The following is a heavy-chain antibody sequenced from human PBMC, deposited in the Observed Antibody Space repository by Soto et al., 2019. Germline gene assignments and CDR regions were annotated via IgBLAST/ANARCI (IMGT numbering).Heavy chain of an antibody. D-gene: IGHD2-2*01. J-gene: IGHJ6*02. CDR1: GGTFSSYA. V-gene: IGHV1-69*13. CDR2: IIPIFGTA. CDR3: ARGKDIVVVPAANDYYYYGMDV. Sequence: VASVKVSCKASGGTFSSYAISWVRQAPGQGLEWMGGIIPIFGTANYAQKFQGRVTITADESTSTAYMELSSLRSEDTAVYYCARGKDIVVVPAANDYYYYGMDVWGQGTTVTVSS.